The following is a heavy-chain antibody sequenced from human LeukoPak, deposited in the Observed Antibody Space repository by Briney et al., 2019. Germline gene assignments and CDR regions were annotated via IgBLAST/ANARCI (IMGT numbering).Heavy chain of an antibody. CDR2: IYYSGST. V-gene: IGHV4-39*01. J-gene: IGHJ4*02. CDR3: ARYSSGYGVDY. CDR1: GGSISSSSYY. D-gene: IGHD6-19*01. Sequence: SETLSLTCTVSGGSISSSSYYWGWIRQPPGKGREWIGSIYYSGSTYYNPSLKSRVTISVDTSKNQFSLKLSSVTAADTAVYYCARYSSGYGVDYWGQGTLVTVSS.